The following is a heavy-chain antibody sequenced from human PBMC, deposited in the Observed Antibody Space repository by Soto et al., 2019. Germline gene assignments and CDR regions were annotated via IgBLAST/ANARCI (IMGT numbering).Heavy chain of an antibody. Sequence: QLQLQESGPGLVKPSETLSLTCTVSGGSISSSSYYWGWIRQPPGKGLEWIGSIYYSGSTYYNPSLKSRVTISVDTSKNQFSLKLSSVTAADTAVYYCASFGIAVAGTADEVDYWGQGTLVTVSS. CDR3: ASFGIAVAGTADEVDY. CDR1: GGSISSSSYY. V-gene: IGHV4-39*01. J-gene: IGHJ4*02. D-gene: IGHD6-19*01. CDR2: IYYSGST.